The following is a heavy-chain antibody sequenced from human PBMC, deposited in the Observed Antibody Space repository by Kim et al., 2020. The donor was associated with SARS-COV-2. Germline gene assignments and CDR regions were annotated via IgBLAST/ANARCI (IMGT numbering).Heavy chain of an antibody. D-gene: IGHD6-6*01. Sequence: AQKPKGRVTMTTDTSTSTAYMELRSLRSDDTAVYYCARDDPDIAARPMSYWGQGTLVTVSS. CDR3: ARDDPDIAARPMSY. V-gene: IGHV1-18*01. J-gene: IGHJ4*02.